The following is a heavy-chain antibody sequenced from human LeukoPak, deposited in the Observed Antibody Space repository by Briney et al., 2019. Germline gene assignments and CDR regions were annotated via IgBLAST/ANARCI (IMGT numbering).Heavy chain of an antibody. J-gene: IGHJ4*02. CDR1: GFTFSSYA. CDR2: ISGSGGST. V-gene: IGHV3-23*01. Sequence: GGSLRLSCAASGFTFSSYAMSWVRQAPGKGLEWVSAISGSGGSTYYADSVKGRFTISRDNSKNTLYLQMNSRRAEDTAVYYCAKGGAIVDTAMVFFDYWGQGTLVTVSS. CDR3: AKGGAIVDTAMVFFDY. D-gene: IGHD5-18*01.